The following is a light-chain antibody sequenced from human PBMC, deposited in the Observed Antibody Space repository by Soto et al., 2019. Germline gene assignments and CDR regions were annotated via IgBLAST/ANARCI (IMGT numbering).Light chain of an antibody. J-gene: IGLJ2*01. CDR3: QSYDSSLSGFVV. CDR1: SSSIGAGYN. V-gene: IGLV1-40*01. CDR2: GNN. Sequence: QSVLTQPPSVSGAPGQRVTISCTGSSSSIGAGYNVHWYQQLPGTAPKLLLYGNNNRPSGVPDRCSGSKSGTSPCLAITGLQAEDEADYYCQSYDSSLSGFVVSGGGTKLTVL.